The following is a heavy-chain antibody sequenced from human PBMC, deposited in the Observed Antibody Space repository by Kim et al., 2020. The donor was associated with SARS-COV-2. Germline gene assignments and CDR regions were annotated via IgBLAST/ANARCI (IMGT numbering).Heavy chain of an antibody. D-gene: IGHD2-15*01. CDR3: ARVTLHTVVTFDY. J-gene: IGHJ4*02. CDR1: GGSISSGSYY. V-gene: IGHV4-61*02. CDR2: IYTSGST. Sequence: SETLSLTCTVSGGSISSGSYYWSWIRQPAGKGLEWIGRIYTSGSTNYNPSLKSRVTISVDTSKNQFSLKLSSVTAADTAVYYCARVTLHTVVTFDYWGQGTLVTVSS.